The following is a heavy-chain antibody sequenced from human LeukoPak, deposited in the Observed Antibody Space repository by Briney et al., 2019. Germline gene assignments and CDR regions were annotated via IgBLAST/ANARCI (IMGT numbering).Heavy chain of an antibody. D-gene: IGHD6-6*01. CDR2: IYHSGST. CDR3: ARVFEYSNSSGGKAQHYYFDY. CDR1: GYSISSGYY. J-gene: IGHJ4*02. V-gene: IGHV4-38-2*02. Sequence: SETLSLTCTVSGYSISSGYYWGWIRQPPGKGLEWIGSIYHSGSTYYNPSLKSRVTISVDTSKNQFSLKLSSVTAADTAVYYCARVFEYSNSSGGKAQHYYFDYWGQGTLVTVSS.